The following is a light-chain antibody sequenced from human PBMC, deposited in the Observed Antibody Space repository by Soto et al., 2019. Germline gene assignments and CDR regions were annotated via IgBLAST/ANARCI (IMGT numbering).Light chain of an antibody. V-gene: IGKV1-6*01. CDR1: QGIRND. J-gene: IGKJ2*01. CDR3: LQDNNYPYP. CDR2: AAS. Sequence: AVQMTQSPSSLSASVGDRITITCRASQGIRNDLAWYQQKPGKAPNLLIYAASRLHIGVPSRFSGSGSGTDFPFTINGLQPADFANYYCLQDNNYPYPFGQGTKLEIK.